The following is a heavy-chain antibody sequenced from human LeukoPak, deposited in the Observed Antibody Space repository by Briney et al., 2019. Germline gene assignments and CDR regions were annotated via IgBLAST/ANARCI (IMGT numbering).Heavy chain of an antibody. Sequence: KPSETLSLTCSVSGGSVSSGRYYWTWIRQPPGKGLEWIGYIYYSGSTNYNPSLKSRVAISLDTSKDQLSLKLSSVTAADTAIYFCARGDGSYGTYYFDYWGQGTLVTVSS. CDR3: ARGDGSYGTYYFDY. J-gene: IGHJ4*02. D-gene: IGHD1-26*01. CDR2: IYYSGST. CDR1: GGSVSSGRYY. V-gene: IGHV4-61*01.